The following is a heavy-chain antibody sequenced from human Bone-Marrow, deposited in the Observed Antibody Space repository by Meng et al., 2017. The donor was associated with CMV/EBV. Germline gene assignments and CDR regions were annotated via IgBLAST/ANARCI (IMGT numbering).Heavy chain of an antibody. CDR1: GYDSTGSA. CDR2: DKAGNDNT. CDR3: ARVSDSSGYYRDY. J-gene: IGHJ4*02. Sequence: KATGYDSTGSAMRWVRQAPGQRIGGMGWDKAGNDNTEYTRRFQGRVTITRDTSASTAYMELSSVTAADTAVYYCARVSDSSGYYRDYWGQGTLVTVSS. D-gene: IGHD3-22*01. V-gene: IGHV1-3*01.